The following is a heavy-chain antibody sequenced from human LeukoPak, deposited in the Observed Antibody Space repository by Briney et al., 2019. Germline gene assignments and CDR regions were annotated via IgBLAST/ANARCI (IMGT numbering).Heavy chain of an antibody. V-gene: IGHV3-30*02. CDR3: AKSRYYYDGSGYFQH. CDR1: GFSFSSYG. D-gene: IGHD3-22*01. CDR2: IRYDGSNK. Sequence: GGSLRLSCAASGFSFSSYGMHWVRQAPGKGLEWVTFIRYDGSNKYYADSVKGRFTISRDNSKNTLYLQMNSLRAEDTAVYYCAKSRYYYDGSGYFQHWGQGTLVTVSS. J-gene: IGHJ1*01.